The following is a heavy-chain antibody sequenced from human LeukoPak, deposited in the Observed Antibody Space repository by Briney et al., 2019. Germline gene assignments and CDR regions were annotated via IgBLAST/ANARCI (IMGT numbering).Heavy chain of an antibody. CDR3: AREVIRGGSYYYYYMDV. Sequence: GGSLRLSCAASGFTFSSYEMNWVRQAPGKGLEWVSYISSSGSTIYYADSVKGRFTISRDNAKNSLYLQMNSLRADDTAVYYCAREVIRGGSYYYYYMDVWGKGTTVTVSS. CDR2: ISSSGSTI. V-gene: IGHV3-48*03. J-gene: IGHJ6*03. CDR1: GFTFSSYE. D-gene: IGHD1-26*01.